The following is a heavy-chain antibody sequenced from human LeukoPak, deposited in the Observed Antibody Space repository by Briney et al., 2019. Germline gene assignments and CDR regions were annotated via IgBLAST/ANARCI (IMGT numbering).Heavy chain of an antibody. J-gene: IGHJ4*02. Sequence: PGGSLRLSCAASGFTISRYWMHWVRQAPGKGLVWVSRINEDGSTTSYADSVKGRFTISRDNAKNTLYLQMNGLRDEDTAVYYCARGGLEPVDYWGQGTLVTVSS. D-gene: IGHD1-14*01. CDR2: INEDGSTT. V-gene: IGHV3-74*01. CDR1: GFTISRYW. CDR3: ARGGLEPVDY.